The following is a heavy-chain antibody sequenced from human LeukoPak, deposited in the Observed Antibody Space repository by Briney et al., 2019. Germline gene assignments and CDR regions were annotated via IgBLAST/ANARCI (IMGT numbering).Heavy chain of an antibody. V-gene: IGHV4-34*01. Sequence: SETLSLTCAVYGGSFSGYYWSWIRQPPGKGLEWIGEINHSGSTNYNPSLKSRVTISVDTSKNQFSLKLSSVTAADTAVYCCARGALKMDYGDYRPWYFDLWGRGTLVTVSS. J-gene: IGHJ2*01. D-gene: IGHD4-17*01. CDR1: GGSFSGYY. CDR2: INHSGST. CDR3: ARGALKMDYGDYRPWYFDL.